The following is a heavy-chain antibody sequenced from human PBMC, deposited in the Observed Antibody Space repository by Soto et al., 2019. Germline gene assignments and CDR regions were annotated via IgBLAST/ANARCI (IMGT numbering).Heavy chain of an antibody. Sequence: QVQLVQSGAEVKKPGSSVKVSCKASGGTFSSYAISWLRQAPGQGIEWMGGIIPIFGTANYAQKFQGRVTITADESTSTAYMELSSLRSEDTAVYYCARGPIYCSSTSCKRDYYYYGMDVWGQGTTVTVSS. D-gene: IGHD2-2*01. J-gene: IGHJ6*02. CDR2: IIPIFGTA. CDR1: GGTFSSYA. CDR3: ARGPIYCSSTSCKRDYYYYGMDV. V-gene: IGHV1-69*01.